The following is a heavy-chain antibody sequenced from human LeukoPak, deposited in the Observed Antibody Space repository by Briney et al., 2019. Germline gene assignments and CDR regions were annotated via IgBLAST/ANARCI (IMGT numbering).Heavy chain of an antibody. Sequence: GGSLRLSCAASGFTFSSYAMHWVRQAPGKGLEWVAVISYDGSNKYYADSVKGRFTISRDNSKNTLYLQMNSLRAEDTAVYYCAKAGTSHYDSSGPTTFDIWGQGTMVTVSS. CDR1: GFTFSSYA. D-gene: IGHD3-22*01. V-gene: IGHV3-30-3*01. CDR2: ISYDGSNK. J-gene: IGHJ3*02. CDR3: AKAGTSHYDSSGPTTFDI.